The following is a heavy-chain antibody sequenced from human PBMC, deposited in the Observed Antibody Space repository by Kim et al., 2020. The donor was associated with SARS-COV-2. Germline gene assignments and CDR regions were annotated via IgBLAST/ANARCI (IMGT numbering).Heavy chain of an antibody. CDR3: ARRGKVGSRGGYYYYYMDV. CDR1: GGSFSGYY. V-gene: IGHV4-34*01. Sequence: SETLSLTCAVYGGSFSGYYWSWIRQPPGKGLEWIGEINHSGSTNYNPSLKSRVTISVDTSKNQFSLKLSSVTAADTAVYYCARRGKVGSRGGYYYYYMDV. D-gene: IGHD3-16*01. CDR2: INHSGST. J-gene: IGHJ6*03.